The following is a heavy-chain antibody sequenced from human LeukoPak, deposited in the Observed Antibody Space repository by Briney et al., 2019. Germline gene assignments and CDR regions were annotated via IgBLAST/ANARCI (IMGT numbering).Heavy chain of an antibody. J-gene: IGHJ6*02. CDR1: GFTFDDYA. V-gene: IGHV3-9*01. CDR3: AKARLVYYYYYGMDV. D-gene: IGHD6-19*01. Sequence: PGRSLRLSCAASGFTFDDYAMHWVRQAPGKGLEWVSGISWNSGSIGYADSVKGRFTISRDNAKNSLYLQMNSLRAEDTALYYCAKARLVYYYYYGMDVWGQGTTVTVYS. CDR2: ISWNSGSI.